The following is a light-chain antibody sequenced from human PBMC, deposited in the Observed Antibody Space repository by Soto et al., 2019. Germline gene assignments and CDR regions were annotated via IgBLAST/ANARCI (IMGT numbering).Light chain of an antibody. CDR2: EDS. V-gene: IGLV2-23*01. Sequence: QSVLTQPASVSGAPGQTITLSCTGSICDVGGANLVSWYQKYPGKAPKLIIYEDSKRPSGVSNRFSGSKSGNSASLTISGLQAEDEADYYCQSYAGTISHLVFGGGTKLTVL. CDR1: ICDVGGANL. J-gene: IGLJ2*01. CDR3: QSYAGTISHLV.